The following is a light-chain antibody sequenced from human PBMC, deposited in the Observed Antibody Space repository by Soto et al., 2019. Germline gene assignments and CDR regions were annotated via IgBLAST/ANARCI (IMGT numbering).Light chain of an antibody. CDR2: GAS. J-gene: IGKJ5*01. CDR1: QSVNKH. V-gene: IGKV3-20*01. CDR3: QQYGSSPF. Sequence: EIVLTHSPATLSVSPCERATLSCRASQSVNKHLAWYQHRPGQAPRLLIYGASSRATGIPDRFSGSGSGTDFTLTISRLEPEDFAVYYCQQYGSSPFFGQGTRLEI.